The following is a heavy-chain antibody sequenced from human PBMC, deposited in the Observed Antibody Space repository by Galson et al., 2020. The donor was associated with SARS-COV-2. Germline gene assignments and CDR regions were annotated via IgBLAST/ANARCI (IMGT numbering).Heavy chain of an antibody. CDR3: ARDTPYLIVGYGWFDP. Sequence: ASVKVSCKASGYTFTSYYMHWVRQAPGQGLEWMGIINPSGGSTSYAQKFQGRVTMTRDTSTSTVYMELSSLRSEDTAVYYCARDTPYLIVGYGWFDPWGQGTLVTVSS. J-gene: IGHJ5*02. CDR1: GYTFTSYY. V-gene: IGHV1-46*01. D-gene: IGHD3-22*01. CDR2: INPSGGST.